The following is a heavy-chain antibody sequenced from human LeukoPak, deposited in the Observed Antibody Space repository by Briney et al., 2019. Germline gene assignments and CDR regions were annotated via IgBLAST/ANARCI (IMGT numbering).Heavy chain of an antibody. D-gene: IGHD3-9*01. CDR2: IYYSGST. Sequence: SETLSLPCTVSGGSISSYYWSWILPPPGKGLEGIGYIYYSGSTNYNPSLKSRVTISVDTSKNQFSLKLSSVTAADTAVSYCAREGRHYDILTGPAPFDPWGRGTLVTVSS. CDR1: GGSISSYY. V-gene: IGHV4-59*01. J-gene: IGHJ5*02. CDR3: AREGRHYDILTGPAPFDP.